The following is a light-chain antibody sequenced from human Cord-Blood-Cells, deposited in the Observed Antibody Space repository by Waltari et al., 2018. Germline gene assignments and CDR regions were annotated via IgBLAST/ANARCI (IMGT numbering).Light chain of an antibody. J-gene: IGLJ1*01. CDR3: SSYTSSSTYV. V-gene: IGLV2-14*01. CDR1: SSDVGGYNY. CDR2: DVS. Sequence: QSALTQPASVSGSPGQSITISCTVTSSDVGGYNYVSWYQQHPGKAPKLMIYDVSNRPSGVSNRVSGSKSGNTASLTISGLQAEDEADYYCSSYTSSSTYVFGTGTKVTVL.